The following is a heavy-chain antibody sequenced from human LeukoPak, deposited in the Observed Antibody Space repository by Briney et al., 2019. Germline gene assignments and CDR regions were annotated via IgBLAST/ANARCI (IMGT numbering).Heavy chain of an antibody. CDR3: AREGYGYYYDSSGYKKTGGFDY. D-gene: IGHD3-22*01. V-gene: IGHV1-46*03. Sequence: GASVKVSCKASGYTFTSYYMHWVRQAPGQGLEWMGIINPSGGSTSYAQKFKGRVTMTRDTSTSTVYMELSSLRFEDTAVYYCAREGYGYYYDSSGYKKTGGFDYWGQGTLVTVSS. CDR1: GYTFTSYY. CDR2: INPSGGST. J-gene: IGHJ4*02.